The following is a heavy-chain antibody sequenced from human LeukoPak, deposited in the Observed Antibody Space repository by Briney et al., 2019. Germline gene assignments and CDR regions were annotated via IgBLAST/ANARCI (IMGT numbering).Heavy chain of an antibody. V-gene: IGHV3-7*01. CDR2: IKQDGSEK. J-gene: IGHJ5*02. CDR3: ARGQWLST. D-gene: IGHD3-22*01. CDR1: GFSFSTYW. Sequence: PGGSLRLSCAASGFSFSTYWMTWVRQAPGKGLEWVANIKQDGSEKYYVDSVKGRFTISRDNAENSLYLQMNSLRAEDTAVYYCARGQWLSTWGQGTLVTVSS.